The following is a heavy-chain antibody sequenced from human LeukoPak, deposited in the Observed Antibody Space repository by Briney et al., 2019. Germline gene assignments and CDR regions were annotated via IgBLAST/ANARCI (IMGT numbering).Heavy chain of an antibody. J-gene: IGHJ3*02. Sequence: TGGSLRLSCAASGFTLSSYGMHWVRQAPGKGLEGVAVIWYDGSNKYYADSVKGRFTISRDNSKNTLYLQMNSLRAEDTAVYYCAKDNTAMVLRDAFDIWGQGTMVTVSS. V-gene: IGHV3-33*06. D-gene: IGHD5-18*01. CDR2: IWYDGSNK. CDR1: GFTLSSYG. CDR3: AKDNTAMVLRDAFDI.